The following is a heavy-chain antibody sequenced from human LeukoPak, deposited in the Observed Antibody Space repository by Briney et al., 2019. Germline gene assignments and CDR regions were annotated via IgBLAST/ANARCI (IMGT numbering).Heavy chain of an antibody. Sequence: GGSLRLSCAASGFTFGSYSMNWVRQAPGKGLEWVSYISSSGSIIYNADSVKGRFTISRDNAKNTLYLQMNSVRDEDTAVYYCVHCSGGNCYWGQGSLVTASS. CDR3: VHCSGGNCY. D-gene: IGHD2-15*01. CDR1: GFTFGSYS. V-gene: IGHV3-48*02. CDR2: ISSSGSII. J-gene: IGHJ4*02.